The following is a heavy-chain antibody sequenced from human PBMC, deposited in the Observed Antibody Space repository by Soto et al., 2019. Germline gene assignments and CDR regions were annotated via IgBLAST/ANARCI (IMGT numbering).Heavy chain of an antibody. Sequence: GGSLRLSCAASGFTFSSYAMHWVRQAPGKGLEWVAVIAYDGRNKYYADSVKGRFTISRDNSKNTLYLQMNSLRIEDTAVYYCARDSPNSGSYYFRAFDIWGQGTMVTVSS. CDR2: IAYDGRNK. CDR3: ARDSPNSGSYYFRAFDI. CDR1: GFTFSSYA. J-gene: IGHJ3*02. V-gene: IGHV3-30*04. D-gene: IGHD1-26*01.